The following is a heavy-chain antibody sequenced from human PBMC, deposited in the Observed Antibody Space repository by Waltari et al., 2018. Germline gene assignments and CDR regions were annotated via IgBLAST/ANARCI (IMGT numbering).Heavy chain of an antibody. CDR1: GDSIISTYYY. CDR3: ARVTSEFRSPYFYFDL. J-gene: IGHJ2*01. Sequence: QLQLQESGPGLVKPSETLSLTCSVSGDSIISTYYYWGWIRQPPGKGLEWIGSIYYSGDTFYSPSLSSRVTISVDTSKNLFSLKLTSVTAADTALYYCARVTSEFRSPYFYFDLWGRGTLVTVSA. CDR2: IYYSGDT. V-gene: IGHV4-39*07.